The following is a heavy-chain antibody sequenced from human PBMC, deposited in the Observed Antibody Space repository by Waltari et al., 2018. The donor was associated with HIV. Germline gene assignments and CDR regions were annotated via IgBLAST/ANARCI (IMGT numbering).Heavy chain of an antibody. V-gene: IGHV3-30*18. CDR2: ISNDGSHT. CDR3: AKGGAPTCGGDCTYPIDF. Sequence: QVKLEESGGGVVQPGRSLSLSCAASGFTFRTFGMHWLRQAPGEGLEWVAAISNDGSHTYYTDSVKGRFTISRDDSKNTLFLQMSSLGPEDTAVYFCAKGGAPTCGGDCTYPIDFWGRGTLVTVSS. D-gene: IGHD2-21*02. CDR1: GFTFRTFG. J-gene: IGHJ4*02.